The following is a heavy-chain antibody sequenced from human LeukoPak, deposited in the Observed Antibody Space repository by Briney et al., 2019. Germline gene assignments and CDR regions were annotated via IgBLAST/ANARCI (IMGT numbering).Heavy chain of an antibody. J-gene: IGHJ4*02. CDR2: IRYDGNNK. Sequence: PGGSLRLSCEASGFIFSSYGMHWVRQAPGKGLEWVAFIRYDGNNKYYADSVKGRFTISRDNSKNTLYLQMNSLRAEDTAVYYCARAETKGITGTPGYWGQGTLVTVSS. CDR1: GFIFSSYG. CDR3: ARAETKGITGTPGY. V-gene: IGHV3-30*02. D-gene: IGHD1-20*01.